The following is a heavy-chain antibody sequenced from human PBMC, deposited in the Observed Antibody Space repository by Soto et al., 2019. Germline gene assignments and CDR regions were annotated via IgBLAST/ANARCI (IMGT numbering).Heavy chain of an antibody. Sequence: EVQLVESGGGLIQPGGSLRVSCAASGVIVSNNYMVWVRQAPGKGLEWVSVIYRGGGTYYADSVKGRFTISRDNSKNTMYLQMNSLGAEDTAMYYCARGDGGNSCYMAHWYFDLWGRGTLVTVSS. CDR2: IYRGGGT. D-gene: IGHD5-18*01. V-gene: IGHV3-53*01. J-gene: IGHJ2*01. CDR1: GVIVSNNY. CDR3: ARGDGGNSCYMAHWYFDL.